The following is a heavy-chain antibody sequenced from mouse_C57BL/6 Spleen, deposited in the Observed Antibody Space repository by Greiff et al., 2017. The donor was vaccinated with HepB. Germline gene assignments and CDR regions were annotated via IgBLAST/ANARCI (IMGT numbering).Heavy chain of an antibody. CDR2: IDPSDSYT. CDR1: GYTFTSYW. Sequence: VQLQQPGAELVKPGASVKLSCKASGYTFTSYWMQWVKQRPGQGLEWIGEIDPSDSYTNYNQKFKGKATLTVDTSSSTADMQLSSLTSDDSAVYYCAGKEPVATDYWGQGTTLTVSS. D-gene: IGHD1-1*01. V-gene: IGHV1-50*01. CDR3: AGKEPVATDY. J-gene: IGHJ2*01.